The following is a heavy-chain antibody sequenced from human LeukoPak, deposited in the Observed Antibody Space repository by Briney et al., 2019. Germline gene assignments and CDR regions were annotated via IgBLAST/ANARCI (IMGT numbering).Heavy chain of an antibody. J-gene: IGHJ4*02. V-gene: IGHV4-59*01. D-gene: IGHD2-2*02. Sequence: IRQPPGKGLEGIGYIYYSGSTNYNPSLKSQVTISVDTSKNQFSLKLSSVTAADTAVYYCARVTPAAIGGFADYWGQGTLVTVSS. CDR2: IYYSGST. CDR3: ARVTPAAIGGFADY.